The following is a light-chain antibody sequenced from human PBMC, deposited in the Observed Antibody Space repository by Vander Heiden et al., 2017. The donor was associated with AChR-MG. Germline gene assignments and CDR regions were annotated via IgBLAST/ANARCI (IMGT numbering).Light chain of an antibody. J-gene: IGKJ1*01. CDR3: QQLNTNTWT. Sequence: DIQLTQSPSFLSASVGDRVTITCRDSQAINSYLAWYQQKPGKAPNLLIYAASTLQSGVPSRFSGSGSGTEFTLTISSLQPEDFATYYCQQLNTNTWTFGQGTKVEIK. V-gene: IGKV1-9*01. CDR1: QAINSY. CDR2: AAS.